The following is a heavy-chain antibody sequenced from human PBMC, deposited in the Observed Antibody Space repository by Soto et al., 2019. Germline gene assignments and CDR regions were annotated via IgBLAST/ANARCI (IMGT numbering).Heavy chain of an antibody. D-gene: IGHD4-17*01. V-gene: IGHV5-51*01. CDR1: GYSFTSYW. CDR3: ARLSRSVTRGSGGDFDY. J-gene: IGHJ4*02. Sequence: GESLKISCKGSGYSFTSYWIGWVRQMPGKGLEWMGIIYPGDSDTRYSPSFQGQVTISADKSISTAYLKWSSLKASDTAMYYCARLSRSVTRGSGGDFDYWGQGTLVTVSS. CDR2: IYPGDSDT.